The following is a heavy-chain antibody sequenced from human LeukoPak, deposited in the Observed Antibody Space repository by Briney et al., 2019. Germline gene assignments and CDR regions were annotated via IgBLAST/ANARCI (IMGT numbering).Heavy chain of an antibody. D-gene: IGHD1-1*01. J-gene: IGHJ6*02. CDR3: SKPQGTSGYYYYGMDV. CDR1: GYTFSSYA. CDR2: IGGSGGST. V-gene: IGHV3-23*01. Sequence: PSGSLRLSCATSGYTFSSYAMSWGRQAPGKGLGRVSAIGGSGGSTYYEDSVKGRFAISRDNSKNTLYLQMNSLRAEDTAVYYSSKPQGTSGYYYYGMDVWGQGTTVTVSS.